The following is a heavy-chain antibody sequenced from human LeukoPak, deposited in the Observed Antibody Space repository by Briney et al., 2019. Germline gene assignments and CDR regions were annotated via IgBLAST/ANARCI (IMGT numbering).Heavy chain of an antibody. J-gene: IGHJ4*02. Sequence: GASVKVSCKASGYTFIRYGITWVRQAPGQGLEWMAWISPYNGNTKYAQKSQGRVTMTTDTSTSTAYMELRSLTSDDTAVYYCAREESIGSYQFLHDYWGQGTLVTVSS. V-gene: IGHV1-18*01. CDR2: ISPYNGNT. D-gene: IGHD1-26*01. CDR1: GYTFIRYG. CDR3: AREESIGSYQFLHDY.